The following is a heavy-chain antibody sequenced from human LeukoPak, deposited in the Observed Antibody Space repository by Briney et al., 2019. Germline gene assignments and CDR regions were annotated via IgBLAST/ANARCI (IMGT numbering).Heavy chain of an antibody. CDR1: GGSFSGYY. CDR3: ASGHPTNDSSGYFNFDY. J-gene: IGHJ4*02. V-gene: IGHV4-34*01. D-gene: IGHD3-22*01. CDR2: INHSGST. Sequence: SETLSLTCAVYGGSFSGYYWSWIRQPPGKGLEWIGEINHSGSTNYNPSLKSRVTISVDTSKNQFSLKLSSVTAADTAVYYCASGHPTNDSSGYFNFDYWGQGTLVTVSS.